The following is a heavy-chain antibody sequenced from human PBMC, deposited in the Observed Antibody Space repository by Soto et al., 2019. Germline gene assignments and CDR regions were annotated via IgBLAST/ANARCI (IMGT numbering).Heavy chain of an antibody. CDR1: GFTFSSYS. J-gene: IGHJ3*02. D-gene: IGHD1-26*01. V-gene: IGHV3-21*01. Sequence: XGSLRLSCAASGFTFSSYSMTWVRQAPGKGLEWVSSISSSSSYIYYADSVKGRFTISRDNAKNSLYLQMNSLRAEETAVYYCARDRESGSYVASDAFDIWGQGTMVTVSS. CDR2: ISSSSSYI. CDR3: ARDRESGSYVASDAFDI.